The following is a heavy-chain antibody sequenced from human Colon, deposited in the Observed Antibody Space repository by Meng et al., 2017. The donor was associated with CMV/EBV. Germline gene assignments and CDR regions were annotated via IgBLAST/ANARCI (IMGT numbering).Heavy chain of an antibody. CDR3: VTDITTNTPMDV. CDR1: GFTVSSNY. Sequence: GGSLRLSCAASGFTVSSNYMTWVRQAPGKGLEWVSGIYRGGNTFYADSVKGRFTISRDNSKNTLFLQMNSLRADDTAIYYCVTDITTNTPMDVWGQGTTVTVSS. V-gene: IGHV3-53*01. CDR2: IYRGGNT. D-gene: IGHD1-14*01. J-gene: IGHJ6*02.